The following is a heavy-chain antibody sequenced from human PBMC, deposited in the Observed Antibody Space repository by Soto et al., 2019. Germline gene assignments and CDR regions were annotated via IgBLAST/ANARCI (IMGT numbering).Heavy chain of an antibody. CDR1: GFTFSTYW. J-gene: IGHJ3*02. CDR2: IKQDGSEK. V-gene: IGHV3-7*03. Sequence: GGSLRLSCAASGFTFSTYWMSWVRQAPGKGLEWVANIKQDGSEKYYVDSVKGRFTISRDNAKNSLYLQMNSLRAEDTAVYYCARGGRRSGSYADAFDIWGQGTMATVS. D-gene: IGHD1-26*01. CDR3: ARGGRRSGSYADAFDI.